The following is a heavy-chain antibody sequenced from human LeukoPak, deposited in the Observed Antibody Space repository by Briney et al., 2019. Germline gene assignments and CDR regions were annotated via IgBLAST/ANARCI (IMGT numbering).Heavy chain of an antibody. J-gene: IGHJ4*02. CDR2: INSDGSST. D-gene: IGHD6-13*01. V-gene: IGHV3-74*01. CDR3: AREIFPGIAAAGTDY. CDR1: GFTFSSYW. Sequence: GGSLRLSCAASGFTFSSYWMHWVRQAPGKGLVWVSRINSDGSSTSYADSVKGRFTISRDNAKNTLYLQMNSLRAEDTAVYYCAREIFPGIAAAGTDYWGQGTLVTVSS.